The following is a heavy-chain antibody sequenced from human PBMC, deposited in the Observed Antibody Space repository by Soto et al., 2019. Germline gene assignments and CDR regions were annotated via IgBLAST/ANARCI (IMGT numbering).Heavy chain of an antibody. D-gene: IGHD5-12*01. CDR2: IWYAGSNK. V-gene: IGHV3-33*06. CDR3: AKEKTDIVTDY. CDR1: GFNFRNYG. Sequence: QVQLVESGGAVVQPGMSLRLSCAASGFNFRNYGMHWVRQAPGKGLEWVAVIWYAGSNKNYAASVRGRFTISRDNAKNMLYLQMNSLRAEDTAVYYCAKEKTDIVTDYWGQGTLVTVS. J-gene: IGHJ4*02.